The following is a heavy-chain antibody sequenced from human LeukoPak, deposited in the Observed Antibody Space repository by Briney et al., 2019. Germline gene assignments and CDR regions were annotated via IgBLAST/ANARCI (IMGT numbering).Heavy chain of an antibody. Sequence: ASVKVSCKASGYTFTGYYMHWVRQAPGQGLEWMGWINPNSGGTNYAQKFQGRVTMARDTSISTAYMELSRLRSDDTAVYYCARADQLLLPIWFDPWGQGTLVTVSP. CDR3: ARADQLLLPIWFDP. V-gene: IGHV1-2*02. CDR1: GYTFTGYY. J-gene: IGHJ5*02. CDR2: INPNSGGT. D-gene: IGHD2-2*01.